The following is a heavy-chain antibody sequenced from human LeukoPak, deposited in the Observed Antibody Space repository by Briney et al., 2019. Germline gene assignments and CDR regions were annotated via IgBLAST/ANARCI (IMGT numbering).Heavy chain of an antibody. CDR3: ARDQSATALSEY. Sequence: GGSLRLSCAASGFTFNAYTLTWVRQAPGKRPEWLAAVTGGHGVTYYADSVRGRFTISRDNSRNTLYLQMTGLTAEDTAVYYCARDQSATALSEYWGQGTLVAVSS. CDR2: VTGGHGVT. CDR1: GFTFNAYT. V-gene: IGHV3-23*01. D-gene: IGHD1-26*01. J-gene: IGHJ4*02.